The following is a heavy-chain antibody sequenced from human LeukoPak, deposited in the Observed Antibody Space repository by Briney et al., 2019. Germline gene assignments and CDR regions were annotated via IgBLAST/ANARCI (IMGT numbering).Heavy chain of an antibody. Sequence: SETLSLTCTVSGGSISSYYWSWIRQPPGKGLEWIGYIYYSGSTNYNPSLKSRVTISVDTPKNQFSLKLSSVTAADTAVYYCASMVGQQLVYYWGQGTLVTVSS. J-gene: IGHJ4*02. CDR1: GGSISSYY. CDR2: IYYSGST. V-gene: IGHV4-59*01. CDR3: ASMVGQQLVYY. D-gene: IGHD6-13*01.